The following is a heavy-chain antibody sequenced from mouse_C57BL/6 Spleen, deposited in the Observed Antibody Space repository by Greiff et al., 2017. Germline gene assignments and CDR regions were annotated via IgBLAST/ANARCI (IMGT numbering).Heavy chain of an antibody. CDR2: INPSNGGT. Sequence: QVQLQQPGPELVKPGASVKMSCKASGYTFTSYWMHWVTQRPGQGLEWIGNINPSNGGTNYNEKFKSKATLTVDKSSSTAYMQLSSLTSEDSAVYDCARAGYDRGGYYAMDCWGQGTSVTVSS. D-gene: IGHD2-2*01. CDR3: ARAGYDRGGYYAMDC. J-gene: IGHJ4*01. CDR1: GYTFTSYW. V-gene: IGHV1-53*01.